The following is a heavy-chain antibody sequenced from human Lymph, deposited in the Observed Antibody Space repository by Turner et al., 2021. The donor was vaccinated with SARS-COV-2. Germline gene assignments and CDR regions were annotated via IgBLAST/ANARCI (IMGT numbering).Heavy chain of an antibody. CDR1: GFTFSSYA. Sequence: QVQLVESGGGVVQPGRSLRLSCAASGFTFSSYAMHWVRQAPGKGLEWVAFISYDGSDKYYADSVKGRFSFSRDNSKNTMYQKMNSLRAEDTAVYYCARDRDSSDWVDYWGQGTLVTVSS. CDR3: ARDRDSSDWVDY. D-gene: IGHD3-22*01. J-gene: IGHJ4*02. CDR2: ISYDGSDK. V-gene: IGHV3-30*04.